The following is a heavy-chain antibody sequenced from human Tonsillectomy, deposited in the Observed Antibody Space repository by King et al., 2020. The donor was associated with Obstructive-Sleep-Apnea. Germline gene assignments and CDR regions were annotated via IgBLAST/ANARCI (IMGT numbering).Heavy chain of an antibody. V-gene: IGHV1-8*01. CDR1: GYSFTSYD. Sequence: VQLVESGAEVKKPGASVKVSCKASGYSFTSYDINWVRQATGQGLEWMGWMNPNSGNTGSEQKFQGRVTMTRNTSISTAYMELSSLRSEDTAVYYCARGFKESPSDIDYWGQGTLVTVSS. CDR2: MNPNSGNT. J-gene: IGHJ4*02. CDR3: ARGFKESPSDIDY. D-gene: IGHD1-26*01.